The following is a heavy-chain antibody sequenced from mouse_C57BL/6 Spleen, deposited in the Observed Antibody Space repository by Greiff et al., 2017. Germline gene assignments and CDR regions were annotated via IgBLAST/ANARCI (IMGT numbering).Heavy chain of an antibody. J-gene: IGHJ4*01. Sequence: QVQLQQPGTELVKPGASVKLSCKASGYTFTSYWMHWVKQRPGQGLEWIGNINPSNGGTNYNEKFKSKATLTVDKSSSTAYMQLSRLTSEDAAVYYCARVGPIYYDYDGAMDDWGQGTSVTVSS. CDR2: INPSNGGT. CDR3: ARVGPIYYDYDGAMDD. CDR1: GYTFTSYW. D-gene: IGHD2-4*01. V-gene: IGHV1-53*01.